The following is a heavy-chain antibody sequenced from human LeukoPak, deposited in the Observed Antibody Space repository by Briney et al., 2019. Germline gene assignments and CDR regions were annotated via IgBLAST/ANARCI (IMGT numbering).Heavy chain of an antibody. CDR3: ARGSPPAYQPLLYWNAVQFDY. J-gene: IGHJ4*02. Sequence: PSETLSLTCTVSGGSISSSSYYWSWIRQPPGKGLEWIGEINHSGSTNYNPSLKSRVTISVDTSKNQFSLKLSSVTAADTAVYYCARGSPPAYQPLLYWNAVQFDYWGQGTLVTVSS. CDR1: GGSISSSSYY. V-gene: IGHV4-39*07. D-gene: IGHD2-2*02. CDR2: INHSGST.